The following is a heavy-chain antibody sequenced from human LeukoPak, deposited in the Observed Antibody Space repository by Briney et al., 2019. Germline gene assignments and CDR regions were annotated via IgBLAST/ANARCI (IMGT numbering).Heavy chain of an antibody. J-gene: IGHJ4*02. Sequence: GGSLRLSCAASGFTFSRYAMHWVRQAPGKGLEWMAVISFDGSTTYYADSVKGRFTISRDNSENTLYLQMNSLRPEDTAVYYCAGDDGSGSSYPEPPVDYWGQGTLVTVSS. CDR1: GFTFSRYA. D-gene: IGHD3-10*01. V-gene: IGHV3-30-3*01. CDR2: ISFDGSTT. CDR3: AGDDGSGSSYPEPPVDY.